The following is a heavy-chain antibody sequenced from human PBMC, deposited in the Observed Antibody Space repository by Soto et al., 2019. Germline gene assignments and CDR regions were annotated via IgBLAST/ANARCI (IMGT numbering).Heavy chain of an antibody. J-gene: IGHJ4*02. V-gene: IGHV1-69*05. CDR1: GGTFSSYA. Sequence: SVKVSCKASGGTFSSYAISWVRQAPGQGLEWMGGIIPIFGTANYAQKLQGRVTMTTDTSTSTAYMELRSLRSDDTAVYYCARAITMVRGVPRFLDYWGQGTLVTVSS. CDR2: IIPIFGTA. CDR3: ARAITMVRGVPRFLDY. D-gene: IGHD3-10*01.